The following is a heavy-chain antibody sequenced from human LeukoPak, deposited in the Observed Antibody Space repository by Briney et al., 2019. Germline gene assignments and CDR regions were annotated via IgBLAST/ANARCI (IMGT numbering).Heavy chain of an antibody. CDR2: TYYRSKWYN. D-gene: IGHD3-10*01. Sequence: SQTLSLTCAISGDSVSSNSAAWNWIRQSPSRGLEWLVRTYYRSKWYNDYAVSVKSRITINPDTSKNQFSLQLNSVTPEDTAVYYCARGITMVRGGNQYNWFDPWGQGTLVTVSS. CDR1: GDSVSSNSAA. CDR3: ARGITMVRGGNQYNWFDP. V-gene: IGHV6-1*01. J-gene: IGHJ5*02.